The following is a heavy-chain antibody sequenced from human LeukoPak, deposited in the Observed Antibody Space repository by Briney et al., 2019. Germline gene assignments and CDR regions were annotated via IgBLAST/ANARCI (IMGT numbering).Heavy chain of an antibody. CDR1: GFTFSIYA. CDR2: ICGGGDTT. CDR3: AKGRGGSWYSGLDS. J-gene: IGHJ4*02. Sequence: GGSLRLFCAASGFTFSIYAMSWVRLAPGKGLEWVSSICGGGDTTYYADSVKGRFTISRDTSKNTLYLQMDGLRAEDMATYYCAKGRGGSWYSGLDSWGQGTLVTVSS. V-gene: IGHV3-23*01. D-gene: IGHD2-15*01.